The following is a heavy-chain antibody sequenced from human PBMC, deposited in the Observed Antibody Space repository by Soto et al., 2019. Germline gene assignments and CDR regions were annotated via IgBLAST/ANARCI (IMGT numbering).Heavy chain of an antibody. V-gene: IGHV4-30-4*01. J-gene: IGHJ6*02. D-gene: IGHD2-15*01. CDR3: ARNQYFIGNRCYSYYYYGMDV. CDR2: IYYSGNT. Sequence: SETLSLTCTVSGGSISSGDYYWSWIRQPPGKGLEWIGYIYYSGNTYYNPSLRSRVTISVDTSKNQFSLKLSSVTAADTAVYYCARNQYFIGNRCYSYYYYGMDVWGQGTTVTVSS. CDR1: GGSISSGDYY.